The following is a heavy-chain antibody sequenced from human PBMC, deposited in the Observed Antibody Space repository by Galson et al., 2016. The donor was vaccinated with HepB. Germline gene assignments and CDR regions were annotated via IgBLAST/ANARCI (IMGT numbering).Heavy chain of an antibody. J-gene: IGHJ4*01. Sequence: SLRLSCAASGISFDSHGMHWVRQAPGKGLEWVAVVWADGGNKYYADFVQDRFTISRDNSKNTVDLQMNTLRAEDTAVYYCARGGLVRGAHGGSFDSWGQGTLVTVSS. D-gene: IGHD3-10*01. CDR3: ARGGLVRGAHGGSFDS. CDR1: GISFDSHG. V-gene: IGHV3-33*01. CDR2: VWADGGNK.